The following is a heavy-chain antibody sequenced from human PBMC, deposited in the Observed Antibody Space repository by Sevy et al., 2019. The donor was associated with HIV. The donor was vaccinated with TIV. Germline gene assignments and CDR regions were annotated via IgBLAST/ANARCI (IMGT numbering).Heavy chain of an antibody. CDR2: IFGARGVI. D-gene: IGHD3-22*01. CDR1: GFTFISYA. J-gene: IGHJ3*02. CDR3: AGGRYDSSGSFDAFDI. Sequence: GESLKISCKPSGFTFISYAMSWVRQAPGKGLEWVSTIFGARGVIYDADSLKGRFTISRDNSKNTLYLQMDSLRAEDTAVYYCAGGRYDSSGSFDAFDIWGQGTMVTVSS. V-gene: IGHV3-23*01.